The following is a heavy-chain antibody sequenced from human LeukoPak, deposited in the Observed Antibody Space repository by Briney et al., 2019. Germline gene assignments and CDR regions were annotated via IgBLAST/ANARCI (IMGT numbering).Heavy chain of an antibody. CDR1: GGSISSYY. V-gene: IGHV4-59*01. D-gene: IGHD1-26*01. Sequence: SETLSLTCTVSGGSISSYYWSWIRQPLGKGLEWTGYIYYSGSTNYNPSLKSRVTISVDTSKNQFSLKLSSVTAADTAVYYCAIGGGSYHFDYWGQGTLVTVSS. CDR2: IYYSGST. J-gene: IGHJ4*02. CDR3: AIGGGSYHFDY.